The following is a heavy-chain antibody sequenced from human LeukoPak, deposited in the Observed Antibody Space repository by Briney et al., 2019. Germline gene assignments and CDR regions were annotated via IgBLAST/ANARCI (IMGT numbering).Heavy chain of an antibody. CDR1: GFTFSSYS. J-gene: IGHJ3*02. Sequence: GGSLRLSCAASGFTFSSYSMNWVRQAPGKGLEWASSISGSGGKTYYADSVKGRFTISRDNSKNTLYLQMNSLRAEDTAVYYCAKPARTDAFDIWGQGTMITVSS. CDR3: AKPARTDAFDI. CDR2: ISGSGGKT. V-gene: IGHV3-23*01. D-gene: IGHD1-14*01.